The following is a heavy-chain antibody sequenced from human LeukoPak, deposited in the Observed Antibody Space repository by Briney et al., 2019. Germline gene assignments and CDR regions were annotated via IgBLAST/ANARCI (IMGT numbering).Heavy chain of an antibody. J-gene: IGHJ4*02. CDR1: GLNLTTYA. CDR3: AKDRRRDDVLTGSFSD. D-gene: IGHD3-9*01. V-gene: IGHV3-23*01. CDR2: ISDRGDST. Sequence: GGSLRLSCAASGLNLTTYAMGWVRQAPGKGLEWVSVISDRGDSTYYGDSVKGRFTISRDNSKNTLYLQMNSLRAEDTALYYCAKDRRRDDVLTGSFSDWGQGTLVTVSS.